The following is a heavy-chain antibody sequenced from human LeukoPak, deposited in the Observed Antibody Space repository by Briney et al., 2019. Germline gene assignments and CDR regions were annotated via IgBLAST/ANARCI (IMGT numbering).Heavy chain of an antibody. V-gene: IGHV3-30*02. Sequence: GGSLRLSCAASGFTFSSYGIHWVRQAPGKGLEWVAFIRYDGSNKYYADSVKGRFTISRDNSKNTLYLQMNSLRAEDMALYYCAKGVGATHSDAFDIWGQGTMVTVSS. CDR3: AKGVGATHSDAFDI. CDR1: GFTFSSYG. J-gene: IGHJ3*02. CDR2: IRYDGSNK. D-gene: IGHD1-26*01.